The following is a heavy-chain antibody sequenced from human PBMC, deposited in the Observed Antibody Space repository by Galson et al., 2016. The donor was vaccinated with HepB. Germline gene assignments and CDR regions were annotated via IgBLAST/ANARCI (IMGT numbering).Heavy chain of an antibody. V-gene: IGHV3-48*01. CDR3: ARAVEDITSFGVVNNPYGMDV. J-gene: IGHJ6*02. Sequence: SLRLSCAASGFTFSAYTMNWVRQAPGKGLDWVSYIRGSSSTIYYADSVKGRFTISRDKAKNSLYLQMNSLRAGDTAVYYCARAVEDITSFGVVNNPYGMDVWGQGPTVTVSS. CDR2: IRGSSSTI. D-gene: IGHD3-3*01. CDR1: GFTFSAYT.